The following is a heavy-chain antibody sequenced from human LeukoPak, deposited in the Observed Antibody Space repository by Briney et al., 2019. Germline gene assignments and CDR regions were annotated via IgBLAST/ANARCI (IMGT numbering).Heavy chain of an antibody. J-gene: IGHJ4*02. V-gene: IGHV3-21*01. CDR3: ARGDEWELLGVLLDY. D-gene: IGHD1-26*01. CDR2: ISSSSSYI. CDR1: GFTFSSYS. Sequence: PGGSLRLSCAASGFTFSSYSMNWVRQAPGKGLEWVSSISSSSSYIYYADSVKGRFTISRDNAKNSLYLQMNSLRAEDTAVYYCARGDEWELLGVLLDYWGQGTLVTVSS.